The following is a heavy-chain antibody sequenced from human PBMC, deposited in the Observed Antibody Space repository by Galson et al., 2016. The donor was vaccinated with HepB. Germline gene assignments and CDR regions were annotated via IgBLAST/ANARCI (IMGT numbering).Heavy chain of an antibody. CDR1: GLTVSANY. V-gene: IGHV3-53*04. Sequence: SLRLSCAASGLTVSANYMSWVRQAPGKGLEWVSVIYSGGSRYYADFVKGRFTISRHNSNNKLYLQMNSLRPEDTAVYFCAIPRGYRYSMDVWGQGTTVTVSS. D-gene: IGHD5-18*01. CDR2: IYSGGSR. J-gene: IGHJ6*02. CDR3: AIPRGYRYSMDV.